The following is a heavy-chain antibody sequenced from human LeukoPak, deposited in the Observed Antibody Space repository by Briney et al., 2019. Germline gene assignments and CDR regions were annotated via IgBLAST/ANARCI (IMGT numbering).Heavy chain of an antibody. J-gene: IGHJ4*02. CDR1: GFTFSSYS. D-gene: IGHD6-13*01. V-gene: IGHV3-48*01. CDR3: ARDRDQLAFDY. CDR2: ISSSSSTI. Sequence: GGSLRLSCAASGFTFSSYSMNWVRQAPGKGLEWVSYISSSSSTIYYADSVKGRFTISRDNAKNSLYLQMNSLRAEDTAVYYCARDRDQLAFDYWGQGILVTVSS.